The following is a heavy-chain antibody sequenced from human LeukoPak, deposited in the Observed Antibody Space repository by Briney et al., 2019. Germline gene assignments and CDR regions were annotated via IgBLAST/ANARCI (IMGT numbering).Heavy chain of an antibody. Sequence: SETLSLTCTVSGGSISSSSYYWGWIRQPPGKGLEWIGSIYYSGSTYYNPSLKSRVTISVDTSKNQFSLKLSPVTAADTAVYYCARLYGSGSYYNYYYYYMDVWGKGTTVTISS. CDR2: IYYSGST. CDR3: ARLYGSGSYYNYYYYYMDV. CDR1: GGSISSSSYY. V-gene: IGHV4-39*01. J-gene: IGHJ6*03. D-gene: IGHD3-10*01.